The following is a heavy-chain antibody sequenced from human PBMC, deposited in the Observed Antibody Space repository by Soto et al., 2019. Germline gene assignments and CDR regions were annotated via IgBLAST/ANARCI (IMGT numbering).Heavy chain of an antibody. Sequence: GGSLRLSCAASGFTFSEYAMTWVRQAPGKGLEWVSVIGGAGSNIYYADSVEGRFTVSRDDSKNTLYLRMDSLRVEDTAVYYCAKVFVGRNGVYDPFDIRAPRTTVTGSS. V-gene: IGHV3-23*01. CDR2: IGGAGSNI. CDR3: AKVFVGRNGVYDPFDI. J-gene: IGHJ3*02. D-gene: IGHD2-8*01. CDR1: GFTFSEYA.